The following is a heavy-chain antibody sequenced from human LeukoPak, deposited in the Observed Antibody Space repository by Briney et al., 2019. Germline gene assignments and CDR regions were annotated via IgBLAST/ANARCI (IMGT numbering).Heavy chain of an antibody. CDR2: ISGSGDST. Sequence: GGSLRLSCAASGFSFRSSAMSWVRQAPGKGLEWVSAISGSGDSTYYADSVKGRFTISRDNSKNTLYLQMNSLRAEDTAVYYCAKVEATYGSGSYYPWVYWGQGTLVTVSS. CDR3: AKVEATYGSGSYYPWVY. V-gene: IGHV3-23*01. D-gene: IGHD3-10*01. CDR1: GFSFRSSA. J-gene: IGHJ4*02.